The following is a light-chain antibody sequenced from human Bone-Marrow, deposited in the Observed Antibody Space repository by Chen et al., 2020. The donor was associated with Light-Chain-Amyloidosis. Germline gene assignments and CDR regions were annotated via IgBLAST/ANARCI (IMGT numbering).Light chain of an antibody. CDR3: QQYGTSPLT. Sequence: EIVLTQSPGTLSLSPGEGANLSCRASQTISSNYLTWYQQNFGQAPRLLIYGSSSRATGIPDRFTGSGSGTDFTITINRLEPDDFAMYYCQQYGTSPLTFGGGTKVEIK. CDR2: GSS. J-gene: IGKJ4*01. V-gene: IGKV3-20*01. CDR1: QTISSNY.